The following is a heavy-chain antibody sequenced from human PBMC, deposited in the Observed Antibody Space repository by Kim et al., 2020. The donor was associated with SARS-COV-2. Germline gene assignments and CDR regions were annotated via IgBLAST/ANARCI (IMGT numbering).Heavy chain of an antibody. D-gene: IGHD3-22*01. Sequence: SLKSRVTISVDTSKNQFSLKLNSVTAADTAVYYCARHGGDYYDTTGYYYYWGQGALVTVSS. J-gene: IGHJ4*02. V-gene: IGHV4-59*08. CDR3: ARHGGDYYDTTGYYYY.